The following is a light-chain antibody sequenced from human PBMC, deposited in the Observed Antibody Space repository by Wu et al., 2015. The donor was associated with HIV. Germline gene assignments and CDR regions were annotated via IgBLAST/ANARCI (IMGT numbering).Light chain of an antibody. Sequence: MVMTQSPATLSVSPGERATLSCRASQSVGSNLAWYQQKPGQAPRLLIYGASTRATGIPARFSGSGSGTEFTLTISSMQSEDFAVYYCQQYNNGPRTFGQGTKVEVK. CDR2: GAS. V-gene: IGKV3-15*01. J-gene: IGKJ1*01. CDR3: QQYNNGPRT. CDR1: QSVGSN.